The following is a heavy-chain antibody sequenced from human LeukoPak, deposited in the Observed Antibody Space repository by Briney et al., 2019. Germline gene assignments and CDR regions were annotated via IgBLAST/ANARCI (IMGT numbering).Heavy chain of an antibody. CDR2: IKQDGSEK. D-gene: IGHD6-6*01. Sequence: GGSLRLSCAASGFTFSSYWMSWVRQAPGKGLEWVANIKQDGSEKYYVDSVKGRFTISRDNAKNSLYMHMNSQSAEDTAVYHCARGIAARLSLDYWGQGTLVNVSS. CDR1: GFTFSSYW. J-gene: IGHJ4*02. CDR3: ARGIAARLSLDY. V-gene: IGHV3-7*01.